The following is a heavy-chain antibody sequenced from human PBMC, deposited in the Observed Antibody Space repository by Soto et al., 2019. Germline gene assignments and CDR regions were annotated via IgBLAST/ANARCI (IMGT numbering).Heavy chain of an antibody. D-gene: IGHD3-22*01. J-gene: IGHJ4*02. Sequence: LRLSCAASGFTFSSYGMHWVRQAPGKGLEWVAVISYDGSNKYYADSVKGRFTISRDNSKNTLYLQMNSLRAEDTAVYYCAKVLYYDSYYFDYWGQGTLVTVSS. CDR3: AKVLYYDSYYFDY. V-gene: IGHV3-30*18. CDR1: GFTFSSYG. CDR2: ISYDGSNK.